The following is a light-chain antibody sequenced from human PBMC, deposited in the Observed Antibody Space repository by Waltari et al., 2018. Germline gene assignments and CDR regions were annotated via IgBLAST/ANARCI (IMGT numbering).Light chain of an antibody. J-gene: IGLJ1*01. CDR2: EGT. CDR1: SSALGSPNR. CDR3: CAHAGGGTHYA. V-gene: IGLV2-23*01. Sequence: QSALTQPASVSGSPGQSITISCTGTSSALGSPNRVSWYQQHPGKGPKILIYEGTQRLSGVSDRFSGSKSGNTASLTLSGLQPEDEADYYCCAHAGGGTHYAFGTGTKVTVL.